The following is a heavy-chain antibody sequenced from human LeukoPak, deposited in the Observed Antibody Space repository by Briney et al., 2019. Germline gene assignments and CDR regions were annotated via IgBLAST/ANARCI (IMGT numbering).Heavy chain of an antibody. V-gene: IGHV3-74*01. D-gene: IGHD6-13*01. CDR2: INSDGSTT. CDR1: GFTFSSYW. CDR3: ARDGGTYSSSLYYYYYGMDV. Sequence: GGSLRLSCAASGFTFSSYWMHWVRQAPGKGLVWVSNINSDGSTTTYADSVKGRFTISRDNSKNTLYLQMNSLRAEDTAVYYCARDGGTYSSSLYYYYYGMDVWGQGTTVTVSS. J-gene: IGHJ6*02.